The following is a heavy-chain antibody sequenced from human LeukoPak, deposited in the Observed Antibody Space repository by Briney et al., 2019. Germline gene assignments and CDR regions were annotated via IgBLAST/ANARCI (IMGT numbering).Heavy chain of an antibody. J-gene: IGHJ4*02. CDR2: ISGSGGST. CDR1: GFTFSSYA. Sequence: GGSLRLSCAASGFTFSSYAMSWVRQAPGKGLEWVSAISGSGGSTYYADSVKGRFTISRDNSKNTLYLQMNSLRAEDTAVYYCARDHNWNDDPNYWGQGTLVTVTS. CDR3: ARDHNWNDDPNY. D-gene: IGHD1-1*01. V-gene: IGHV3-23*01.